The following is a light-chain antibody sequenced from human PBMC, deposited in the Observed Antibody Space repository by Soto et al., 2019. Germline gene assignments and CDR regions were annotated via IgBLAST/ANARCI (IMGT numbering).Light chain of an antibody. Sequence: EIVMTQSPATLSVSPGERATLSCRASQSVRSNLAWYQQKPGQAPSLLIYGASTRATGIPARFSGSGSGTEFTLTISSLQSEDFAVYYCQQYNNWPPGTFGQGTKVEIK. CDR3: QQYNNWPPGT. CDR2: GAS. V-gene: IGKV3-15*01. J-gene: IGKJ1*01. CDR1: QSVRSN.